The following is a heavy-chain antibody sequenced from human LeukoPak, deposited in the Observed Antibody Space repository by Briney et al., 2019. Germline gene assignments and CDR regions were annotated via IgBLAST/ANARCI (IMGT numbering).Heavy chain of an antibody. V-gene: IGHV1-2*06. Sequence: ASVKVSCKAAGYTFTGYYMFWVRQAPGQGLEWMGRINPNSGGTNYAQKFQGRVTMTRDTSISTAYMELSRLRSDDTAVYYCATGYGDYVRYYFDYWGQGTLVTVSS. CDR2: INPNSGGT. CDR3: ATGYGDYVRYYFDY. CDR1: GYTFTGYY. D-gene: IGHD4-17*01. J-gene: IGHJ4*02.